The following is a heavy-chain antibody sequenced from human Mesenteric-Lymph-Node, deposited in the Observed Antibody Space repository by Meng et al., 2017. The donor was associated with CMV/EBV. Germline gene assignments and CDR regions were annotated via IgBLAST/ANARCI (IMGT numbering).Heavy chain of an antibody. Sequence: SRSSSNWWSWVRQPPGKGLEWIGEIYHSESTNYNPALKSRVTISVDKSKNQFSLKLSSVTAADTAVYYCARDPVVRGVIRVFGFDPWGQGTLVTVSS. V-gene: IGHV4-4*02. J-gene: IGHJ5*02. CDR2: IYHSEST. CDR3: ARDPVVRGVIRVFGFDP. CDR1: SRSSSNW. D-gene: IGHD3-10*01.